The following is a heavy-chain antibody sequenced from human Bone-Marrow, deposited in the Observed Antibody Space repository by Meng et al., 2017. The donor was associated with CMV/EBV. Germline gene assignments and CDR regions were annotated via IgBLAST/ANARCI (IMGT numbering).Heavy chain of an antibody. CDR1: SNNYY. D-gene: IGHD1-26*01. CDR3: ARVVPRYIGNSRGSEYFQH. J-gene: IGHJ1*01. Sequence: SNNYYWGWIRQPPGKGLEWIGSIYYSGTTFYNPSLKTRVIILVDTSKNQFFLKVTSVTAADTAVYYCARVVPRYIGNSRGSEYFQHWGQGTLVTVSS. V-gene: IGHV4-39*07. CDR2: IYYSGTT.